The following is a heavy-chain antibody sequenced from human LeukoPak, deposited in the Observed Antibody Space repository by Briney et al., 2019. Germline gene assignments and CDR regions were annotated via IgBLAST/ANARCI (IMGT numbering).Heavy chain of an antibody. CDR3: ARISSSRYYFDY. D-gene: IGHD6-13*01. J-gene: IGHJ4*02. CDR2: IKLDGSEK. Sequence: PGGSLRLSCAASGFTFSSYWMTWVRQAPGKGLEWVANIKLDGSEKYYVDSVKGRFTISTDDAENSVYLQINSLSAEDTAVYYCARISSSRYYFDYWGQGTLVTVSS. V-gene: IGHV3-7*01. CDR1: GFTFSSYW.